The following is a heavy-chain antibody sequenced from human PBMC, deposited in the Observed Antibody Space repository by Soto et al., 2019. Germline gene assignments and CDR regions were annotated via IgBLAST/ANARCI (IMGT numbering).Heavy chain of an antibody. Sequence: GGSLTLSRAAAGSSFSSYSTGWVRQAAGKGLECVSAISTGGGGKYYEGSVRGRFTISRDNSKNTLFLQMTSQRGEDTCVSYYAKGTMPRGYPSFDYWGQGTLVTVSS. CDR1: GSSFSSYS. CDR2: ISTGGGGK. D-gene: IGHD3-10*01. V-gene: IGHV3-23*01. CDR3: AKGTMPRGYPSFDY. J-gene: IGHJ4*02.